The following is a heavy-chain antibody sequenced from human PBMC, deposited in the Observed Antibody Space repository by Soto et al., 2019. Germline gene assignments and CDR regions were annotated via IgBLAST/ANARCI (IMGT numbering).Heavy chain of an antibody. CDR2: ISGTDGTT. D-gene: IGHD1-1*01. CDR1: GFTFSAYL. J-gene: IGHJ3*01. Sequence: GGSLRLSCEASGFTFSAYLMTWVRQAQGKGLEWVSSISGTDGTTYYADSVEDRFTISRDNPKNSLYLQMNSVTVNDTAVYYCVMPEPGYRALDLWGQGTLVTVSS. V-gene: IGHV3-23*01. CDR3: VMPEPGYRALDL.